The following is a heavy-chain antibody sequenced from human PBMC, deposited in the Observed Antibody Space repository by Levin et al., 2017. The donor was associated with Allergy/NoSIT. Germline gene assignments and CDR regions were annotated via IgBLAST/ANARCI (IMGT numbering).Heavy chain of an antibody. Sequence: SETLSLTCTVSGGSISSYYWSWIRQPPGKGLEWIGYIYYSGSTNYNPSLKSRVTISVDTSKNQFSLKLSSVTAADTAVYYCARDPSGGDFYFDYWGQGTLVTVSS. CDR2: IYYSGST. D-gene: IGHD2-21*02. V-gene: IGHV4-59*01. CDR1: GGSISSYY. J-gene: IGHJ4*02. CDR3: ARDPSGGDFYFDY.